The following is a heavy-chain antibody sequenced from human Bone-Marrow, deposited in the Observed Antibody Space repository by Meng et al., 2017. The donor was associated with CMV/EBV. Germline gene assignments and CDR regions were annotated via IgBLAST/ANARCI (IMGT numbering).Heavy chain of an antibody. CDR2: IYHSGST. CDR3: AGLIAARHYFDY. V-gene: IGHV4-38-2*02. CDR1: GYSISSGYY. J-gene: IGHJ4*02. Sequence: GSRRLSCTVSGYSISSGYYWGWIRQPPGKGLEWIGSIYHSGSTYYNPSLKSRVTISVDTSKNQFSLKLSSVTAADTAVYYCAGLIAARHYFDYWGQGTLVTVSS. D-gene: IGHD6-6*01.